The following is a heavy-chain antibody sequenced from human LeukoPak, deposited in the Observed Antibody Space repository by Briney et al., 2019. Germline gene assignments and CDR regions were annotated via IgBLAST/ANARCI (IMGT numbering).Heavy chain of an antibody. Sequence: GGSLRLSCVASGFTFGNFWMSWVRQAPGKGPEWVANIKEDGSEKYYVDSVRGRFTISRDDARNSLYLQMNSLRADDTGIYYCATRFLEVDDPWGQGTLVTVSS. D-gene: IGHD3-3*01. J-gene: IGHJ5*02. CDR1: GFTFGNFW. CDR2: IKEDGSEK. V-gene: IGHV3-7*01. CDR3: ATRFLEVDDP.